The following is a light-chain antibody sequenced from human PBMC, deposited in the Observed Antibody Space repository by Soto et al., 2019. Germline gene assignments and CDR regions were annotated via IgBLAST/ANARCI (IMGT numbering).Light chain of an antibody. CDR1: QSLLHITGETF. CDR3: MQSTQLPPT. J-gene: IGKJ5*01. V-gene: IGKV2D-29*02. Sequence: DVVMTQTPLSLSVAPGQPASISCKSSQSLLHITGETFLFWYLQKPGQSPQLLIYEVSTRVSGVPDRFSPSGSGTDFTLEISRVETDDLGIYYCMQSTQLPPTFGQGTRLEIK. CDR2: EVS.